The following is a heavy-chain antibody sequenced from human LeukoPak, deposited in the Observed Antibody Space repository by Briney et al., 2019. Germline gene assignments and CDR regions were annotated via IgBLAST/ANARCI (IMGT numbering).Heavy chain of an antibody. J-gene: IGHJ3*02. CDR2: IYYSGST. CDR3: ARVDESDAFDI. CDR1: GGSISSYY. D-gene: IGHD3/OR15-3a*01. Sequence: SETLSLTCNVSGGSISSYYWSWIRQPPGKGLEWIGGIYYSGSTNYNPSRKSRVTISVDTAKNQFSLKLSSVPAADTAVYYCARVDESDAFDIWGQGTMVTVSS. V-gene: IGHV4-59*01.